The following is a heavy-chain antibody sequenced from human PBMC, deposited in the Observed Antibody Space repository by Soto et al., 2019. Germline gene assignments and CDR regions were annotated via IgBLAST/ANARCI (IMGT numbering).Heavy chain of an antibody. V-gene: IGHV4-61*01. CDR2: IYHSGST. Sequence: ETLSLTCTVSGGSVRDGSYYWAWLRQPPGKGLEWIGHIYHSGSTIYNPSLKSRVTISIDTSKSQFSLNLNSMTAADTAVYYCAGYNWNYYFDPWGQGTLVTVSS. J-gene: IGHJ5*02. D-gene: IGHD1-7*01. CDR1: GGSVRDGSYY. CDR3: AGYNWNYYFDP.